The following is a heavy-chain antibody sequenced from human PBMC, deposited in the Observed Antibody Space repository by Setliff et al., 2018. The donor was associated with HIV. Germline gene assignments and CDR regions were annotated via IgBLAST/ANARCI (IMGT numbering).Heavy chain of an antibody. CDR2: IYSGGGT. CDR1: GFTVSNNY. Sequence: PGGSLRLSCAASGFTVSNNYMSWVRQAPGKGLECVSVIYSGGGTYYADSVKGRFTISRDNSKNTLYLQMNSLRAADTAVYYCARDPNAYYSGTFGWGQGTLVTVSS. J-gene: IGHJ4*02. V-gene: IGHV3-66*02. D-gene: IGHD3-10*01. CDR3: ARDPNAYYSGTFG.